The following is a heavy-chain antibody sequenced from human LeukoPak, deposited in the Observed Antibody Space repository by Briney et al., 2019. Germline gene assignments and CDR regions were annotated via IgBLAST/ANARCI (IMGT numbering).Heavy chain of an antibody. CDR2: ISSSATYT. V-gene: IGHV3-23*01. J-gene: IGHJ4*02. Sequence: GGSLRLSCAASGFTFGSSGMSWVRQAPGKGLEWVAGISSSATYTYYADSVKGRFTISRDNSKNTLYLQMKSLRAEDTAIYYCAKRPLKTYHVPATALPFDYWGQGTLVTVSS. CDR1: GFTFGSSG. D-gene: IGHD2-2*01. CDR3: AKRPLKTYHVPATALPFDY.